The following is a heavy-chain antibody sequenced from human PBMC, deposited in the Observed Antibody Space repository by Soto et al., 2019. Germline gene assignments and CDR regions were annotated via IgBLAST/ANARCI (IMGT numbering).Heavy chain of an antibody. CDR1: GGSIDRSNYY. D-gene: IGHD3-22*01. V-gene: IGHV4-39*01. CDR3: ARGDSSAAYYFDY. Sequence: SETLSLTCNVSGGSIDRSNYYWDWLRQPPGKGLEWIGTTYYNGNAYYNPSLKSRVSMSVDTSKNQFSLKLVSVTAADTAVYYCARGDSSAAYYFDYWGQGTLVTVSS. J-gene: IGHJ4*02. CDR2: TYYNGNA.